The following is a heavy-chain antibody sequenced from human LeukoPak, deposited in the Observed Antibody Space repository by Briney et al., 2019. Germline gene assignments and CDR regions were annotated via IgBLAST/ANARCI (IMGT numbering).Heavy chain of an antibody. CDR3: ARDLHSIDY. J-gene: IGHJ4*02. D-gene: IGHD2/OR15-2a*01. CDR1: GFTFTSHW. Sequence: GGSLRLSCAASGFTFTSHWMHWVRQAPGRGLVWVSRISNDGSATSYADSVKGRFTISRDNAKNTLYLQMNSLRVEDTALYYCARDLHSIDYWGQGTLVTVSS. CDR2: ISNDGSAT. V-gene: IGHV3-74*01.